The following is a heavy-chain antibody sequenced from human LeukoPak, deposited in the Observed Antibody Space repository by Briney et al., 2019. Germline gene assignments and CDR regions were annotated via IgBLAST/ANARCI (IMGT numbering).Heavy chain of an antibody. CDR3: ARGLTWIQLWSY. V-gene: IGHV4-34*01. Sequence: SETLSLTRAVYGGSFSGYYWSWIRQPPGKGLEWIGEINHSGSTNYNPSLKSRVTISVDTSKNQFSLKLSSVTAADTAVYYCARGLTWIQLWSYWGQGTLVTVSS. J-gene: IGHJ4*02. CDR1: GGSFSGYY. D-gene: IGHD5-18*01. CDR2: INHSGST.